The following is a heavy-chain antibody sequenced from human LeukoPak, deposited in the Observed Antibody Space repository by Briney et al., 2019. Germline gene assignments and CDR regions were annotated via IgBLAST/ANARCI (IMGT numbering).Heavy chain of an antibody. V-gene: IGHV1-69*13. D-gene: IGHD2-21*02. CDR3: ARVRRDAVVVTATPGSYYFDY. Sequence: SVKVSCKASGYTFTSYDINWVRQAPGQGLEWMGGFIPVFGTTKIAQKFQGRMTFNADESTDTTYMELSGLTSEDTAVYYCARVRRDAVVVTATPGSYYFDYWGQGTLVIVS. J-gene: IGHJ4*02. CDR1: GYTFTSYD. CDR2: FIPVFGTT.